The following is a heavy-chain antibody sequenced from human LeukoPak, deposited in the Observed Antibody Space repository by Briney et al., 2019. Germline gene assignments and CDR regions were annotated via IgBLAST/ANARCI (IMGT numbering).Heavy chain of an antibody. J-gene: IGHJ4*02. D-gene: IGHD3-10*01. Sequence: GGSLRLSCAASGFTFSSYWMYWVRHAPGKGLVWVSRINSEGKTTNYADSVKGRFTISRDNAKNTLYLQMNSLRAEDTAVYYCTRDITLTRGGRSDYWGQGTLVTVSA. V-gene: IGHV3-74*01. CDR2: INSEGKTT. CDR3: TRDITLTRGGRSDY. CDR1: GFTFSSYW.